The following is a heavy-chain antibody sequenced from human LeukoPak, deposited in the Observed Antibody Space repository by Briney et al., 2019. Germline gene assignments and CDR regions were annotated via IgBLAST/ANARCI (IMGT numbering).Heavy chain of an antibody. CDR1: GFTFSSYW. CDR2: INTNGSPT. Sequence: GGSLRLSCAASGFTFSSYWMHWVRQTPGKGLVWVSRINTNGSPTQYADSVKGRFTISRDNAKNTLYLQMNSLRAEDTAVYYCTGDLISGSGSLGYWGQGTLVTVSS. J-gene: IGHJ4*02. CDR3: TGDLISGSGSLGY. D-gene: IGHD3-10*01. V-gene: IGHV3-74*01.